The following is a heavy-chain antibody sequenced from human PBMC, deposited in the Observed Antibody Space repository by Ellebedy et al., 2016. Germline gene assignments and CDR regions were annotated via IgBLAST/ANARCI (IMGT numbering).Heavy chain of an antibody. D-gene: IGHD4-17*01. CDR2: IYYSGST. J-gene: IGHJ3*02. CDR3: ARGYYGDPNDAFDI. Sequence: SETLSLTCTVSGGSISSGDYYWSWIRQPPGKGLEWIGYIYYSGSTNYNPSLKSRVTISVDTSKNQFSLKLSSVTAADTAVYYCARGYYGDPNDAFDIWGQGTMVTVSS. V-gene: IGHV4-61*08. CDR1: GGSISSGDYY.